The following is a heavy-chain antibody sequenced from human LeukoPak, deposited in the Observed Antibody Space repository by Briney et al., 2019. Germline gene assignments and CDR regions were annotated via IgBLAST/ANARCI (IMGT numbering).Heavy chain of an antibody. CDR1: GFNFTNYS. Sequence: PGGSLRLSCVGTGFNFTNYSMNWVRQAPGKGLEWVSHISSSSRSITSKHYADSVKGRFSISRDNAKNSLYLQMHSLKAEDTAVYYCARNALDCSGGTCYFDWFDPWGQGTLVTVAS. CDR3: ARNALDCSGGTCYFDWFDP. CDR2: ISSSSRSITSK. V-gene: IGHV3-48*04. D-gene: IGHD2-15*01. J-gene: IGHJ5*02.